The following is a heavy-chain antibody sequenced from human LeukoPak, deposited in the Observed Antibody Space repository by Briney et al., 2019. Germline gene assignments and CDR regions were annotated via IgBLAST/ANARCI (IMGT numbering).Heavy chain of an antibody. V-gene: IGHV1-8*01. D-gene: IGHD3-3*01. CDR2: MNPNSGNT. Sequence: ASVKVSCKASGYTITSYDINWVRQATGQGLEWMGWMNPNSGNTGYAQKFQGRVTMTRNTSISTAYMELSSLRSEDTAVYYCARGAYYDFWSGYYTLHFDYWGQGTLVTVSS. CDR3: ARGAYYDFWSGYYTLHFDY. J-gene: IGHJ4*02. CDR1: GYTITSYD.